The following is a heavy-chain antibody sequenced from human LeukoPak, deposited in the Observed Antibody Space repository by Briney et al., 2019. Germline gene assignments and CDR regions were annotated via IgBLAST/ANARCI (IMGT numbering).Heavy chain of an antibody. Sequence: GGSLRLSCAASGFTFSDYYMNWVRQAPGKGLEWVSSISSSSYIYYADSVKGRFTISRDNAKNSLYLQMNSLRAEDTAVYYCARKYGSGSYYYMDVWGKGTTVTVSS. CDR1: GFTFSDYY. V-gene: IGHV3-69-1*01. CDR3: ARKYGSGSYYYMDV. CDR2: ISSSSYI. D-gene: IGHD3-10*01. J-gene: IGHJ6*03.